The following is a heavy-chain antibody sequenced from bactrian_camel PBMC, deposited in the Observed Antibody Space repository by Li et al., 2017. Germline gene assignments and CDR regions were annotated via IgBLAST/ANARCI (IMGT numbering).Heavy chain of an antibody. V-gene: IGHV3S1*01. CDR1: GFPFSSYG. J-gene: IGHJ4*01. CDR2: IGSGIDYT. Sequence: HVQLVESGGGLVQPGGSLRLSCTTSGFPFSSYGMYWIRQRPGKGLEWVSVIGSGIDYTAYSDSVQGRFTISRDDAKNTLYLQMNSLKSEDTAKYYCTTGAFIYWGQGTQVTVS. D-gene: IGHD1*01. CDR3: TTGAFIY.